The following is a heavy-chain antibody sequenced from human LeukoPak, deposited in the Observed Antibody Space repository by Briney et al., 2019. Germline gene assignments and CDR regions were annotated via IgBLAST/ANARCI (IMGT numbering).Heavy chain of an antibody. Sequence: GGSLRLSCAASGFTFSSYAMSWVRQAPGKGLEWVSTISGSGTSTDYADSVKGRFTISRDGSKNTLYLQMNSLRAEDTAVYYCAKANGGLYYYGSGSYYGEYFDYWGQGTLVTVSS. CDR2: ISGSGTST. D-gene: IGHD3-10*01. V-gene: IGHV3-23*01. CDR1: GFTFSSYA. J-gene: IGHJ4*02. CDR3: AKANGGLYYYGSGSYYGEYFDY.